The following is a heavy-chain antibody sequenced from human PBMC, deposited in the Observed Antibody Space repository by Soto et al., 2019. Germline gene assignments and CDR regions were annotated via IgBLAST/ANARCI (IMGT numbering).Heavy chain of an antibody. D-gene: IGHD3-10*01. CDR1: GFTFSSFW. CDR2: INTDGSST. J-gene: IGHJ4*02. Sequence: EVQLVESGGGLVQIGGSQRLSCAGSGFTFSSFWMHWVRQAPGEGLVWVSRINTDGSSTSYADSVKGRFTISRDNAKNTLYLQMNSLRVEDTAMYYCAKRGVDTFGLSYWGQGTLVTVSS. V-gene: IGHV3-74*01. CDR3: AKRGVDTFGLSY.